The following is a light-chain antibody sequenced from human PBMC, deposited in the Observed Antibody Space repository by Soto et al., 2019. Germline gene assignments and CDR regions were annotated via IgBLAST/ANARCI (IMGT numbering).Light chain of an antibody. Sequence: DIKMTQSLAPLSELVGAEVTISCRASQDLKACLNWFLQKPGKAPKLLIYAASNLQTGVPSRFSGGGSGTDFTLTISRLRPEDFATYYCQQSDSTPFTFGPGTTVDFK. CDR1: QDLKAC. V-gene: IGKV1-39*01. CDR3: QQSDSTPFT. CDR2: AAS. J-gene: IGKJ3*01.